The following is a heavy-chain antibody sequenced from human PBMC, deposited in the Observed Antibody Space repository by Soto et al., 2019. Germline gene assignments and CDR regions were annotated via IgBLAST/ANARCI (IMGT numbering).Heavy chain of an antibody. CDR1: RFTFSDYY. CDR2: ISSSGSTI. Sequence: GGSLRLSCAASRFTFSDYYMSWMRQAPGKGLEWVSYISSSGSTIYYADSVKGRFTISRDNAKNSLYLQMNSLRAEDTAVYYCARDRYYYDSSGYYYRRGYFDYWGQGTLLTV. D-gene: IGHD3-22*01. J-gene: IGHJ4*02. CDR3: ARDRYYYDSSGYYYRRGYFDY. V-gene: IGHV3-11*04.